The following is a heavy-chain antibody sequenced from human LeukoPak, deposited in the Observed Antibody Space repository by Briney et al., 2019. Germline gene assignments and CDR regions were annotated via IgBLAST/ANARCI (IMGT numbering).Heavy chain of an antibody. CDR1: GYTFTGYY. CDR3: AAGILTGSPTSPFDY. Sequence: GASGKVSCKASGYTFTGYYMHWGRQAPGQGLELMGWINPNSGGTNYAQQFQGRVTMTRDKSIRTAYMELRRLRSDDTAVSYCAAGILTGSPTSPFDYWGEGTLVTVSS. J-gene: IGHJ4*02. D-gene: IGHD3-9*01. V-gene: IGHV1-2*02. CDR2: INPNSGGT.